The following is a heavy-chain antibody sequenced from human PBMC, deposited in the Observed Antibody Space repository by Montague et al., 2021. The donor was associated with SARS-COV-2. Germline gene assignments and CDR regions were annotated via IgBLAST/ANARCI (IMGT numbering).Heavy chain of an antibody. V-gene: IGHV3-23*01. CDR3: AKTLLLGGSSWTSTTWYFDL. Sequence: SLRLSCAASGFTFNDHPMAWVRQAPGGGLEWVSAPRGSDGMTYYADSVKGRFTISSDISDNTLFLQMNNLRAEDTAIYFCAKTLLLGGSSWTSTTWYFDLWGRGTLVTVSS. D-gene: IGHD6-13*01. CDR2: PRGSDGMT. J-gene: IGHJ2*01. CDR1: GFTFNDHP.